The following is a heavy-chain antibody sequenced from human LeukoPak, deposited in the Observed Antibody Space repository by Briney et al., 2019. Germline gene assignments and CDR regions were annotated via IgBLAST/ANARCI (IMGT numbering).Heavy chain of an antibody. J-gene: IGHJ4*02. CDR3: ARSWDVDY. CDR2: INIDGSSK. V-gene: IGHV3-74*01. D-gene: IGHD1-26*01. Sequence: PGGSLRLSCAASGFTFSSHWMHWVRQAPGKGLVWVSRINIDGSSKSYAASVKGGCTTSRDNAKNTLYLQMNSLSAEDTAVYYCARSWDVDYWGQGTRVTVSS. CDR1: GFTFSSHW.